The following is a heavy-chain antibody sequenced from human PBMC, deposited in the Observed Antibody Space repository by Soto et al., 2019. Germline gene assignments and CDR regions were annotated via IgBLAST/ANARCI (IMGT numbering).Heavy chain of an antibody. D-gene: IGHD3-9*01. Sequence: GGSLRLSCVASGFNLSHPWMTWVRQAAGKGLEWVGRIKSKTDGGTADYTAPVKGRATISRDDSKNTVYLQMNSLKTEDTAVYYCTTGIYYDILTGYHNVAYWGQGALVTVSS. CDR2: IKSKTDGGTA. CDR3: TTGIYYDILTGYHNVAY. J-gene: IGHJ4*02. CDR1: GFNLSHPW. V-gene: IGHV3-15*01.